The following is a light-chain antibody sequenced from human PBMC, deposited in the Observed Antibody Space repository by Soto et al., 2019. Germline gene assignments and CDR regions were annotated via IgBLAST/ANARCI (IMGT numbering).Light chain of an antibody. CDR3: QAWDSSGAAV. Sequence: ELTQPPSVSVSPGHAASISCSGDKLGNNYVCWYQQKPGQSPVLVIFEDNKRPSGIPERFSGSNSGNTATLTIGGTQAMDEADYYCQAWDSSGAAVFGTGTKVTVL. CDR2: EDN. CDR1: KLGNNY. J-gene: IGLJ1*01. V-gene: IGLV3-1*01.